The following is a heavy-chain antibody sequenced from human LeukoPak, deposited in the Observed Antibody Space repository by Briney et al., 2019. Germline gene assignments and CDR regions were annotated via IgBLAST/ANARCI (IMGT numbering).Heavy chain of an antibody. CDR2: IYPGDSDT. D-gene: IGHD2-2*01. J-gene: IGHJ4*02. V-gene: IGHV5-51*01. CDR3: ARRDFSSTTCYEFDS. Sequence: GASLKISSKGSGYRSTSYWIGWVRQMRGKGLEWRGIIYPGDSDTRYSPSFQGQVTVSADKSISTAYLQWSSLKASDTAMYYCARRDFSSTTCYEFDSWGQRTPGTVSS. CDR1: GYRSTSYW.